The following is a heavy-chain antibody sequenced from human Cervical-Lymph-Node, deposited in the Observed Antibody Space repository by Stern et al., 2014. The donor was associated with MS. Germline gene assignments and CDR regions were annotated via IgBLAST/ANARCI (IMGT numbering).Heavy chain of an antibody. D-gene: IGHD4-17*01. CDR1: GGTFSSYD. CDR2: SIPPIGKT. CDR3: ARGGVTSVTARWFDP. J-gene: IGHJ5*02. Sequence: DQLVASGAEVKQPGSSVKVSCQASGGTFSSYDLSWVRQAPGHGLEWMGGSIPPIGKTFYQQKFLGGVTITADRSTSTAYMELTSLRYEDTAVYYCARGGVTSVTARWFDPWGQGTLVTVSS. V-gene: IGHV1-69*06.